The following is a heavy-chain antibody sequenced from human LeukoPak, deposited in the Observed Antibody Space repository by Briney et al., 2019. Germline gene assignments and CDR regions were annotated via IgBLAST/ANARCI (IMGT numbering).Heavy chain of an antibody. Sequence: SETLSLTCTVSGGSIXSGDYYWSWIRQPPGKGLEWIGYIYYSGSTYYNPSLKSRVTISVDTSKNQFSLKLSSVTAADTAVYYCARRLDYGGNDYWGQGTLVTVSS. CDR2: IYYSGST. CDR3: ARRLDYGGNDY. V-gene: IGHV4-30-4*01. J-gene: IGHJ4*02. CDR1: GGSIXSGDYY. D-gene: IGHD4-23*01.